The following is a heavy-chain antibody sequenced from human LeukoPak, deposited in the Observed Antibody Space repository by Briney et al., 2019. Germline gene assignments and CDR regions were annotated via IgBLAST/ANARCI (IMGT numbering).Heavy chain of an antibody. CDR1: GFTFSSSA. V-gene: IGHV3-23*01. CDR3: AKDSQGSRRPHYFDY. Sequence: GGSLRLSCAASGFTFSSSAMSWVRQAPGKGLEWVSAISNNGGYTYYADSVQGRFTISRDNSKNTLYLQMNSLRAEDTAVYYCAKDSQGSRRPHYFDYWGQGTLVTVSS. CDR2: ISNNGGYT. J-gene: IGHJ4*02. D-gene: IGHD2-2*01.